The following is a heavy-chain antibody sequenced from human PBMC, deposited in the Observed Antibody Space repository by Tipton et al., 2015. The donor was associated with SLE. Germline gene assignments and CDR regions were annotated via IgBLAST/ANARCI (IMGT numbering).Heavy chain of an antibody. V-gene: IGHV4-61*02. CDR1: GGSISSGSYY. CDR3: ARSLSRKWTLDR. CDR2: IYTSGST. Sequence: LRLSCTVSGGSISSGSYYWSWIRQPAGKGLEWIGRIYTSGSTNYNPSLKSRVTISVDTSKSQFSLQLTSVTAADAAVYYCARSLSRKWTLDRWGQGTLVTVSS. J-gene: IGHJ5*02. D-gene: IGHD1-26*01.